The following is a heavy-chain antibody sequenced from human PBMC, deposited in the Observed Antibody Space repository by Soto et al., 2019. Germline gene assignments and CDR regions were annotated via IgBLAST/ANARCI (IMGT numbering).Heavy chain of an antibody. CDR1: GFAFSGSA. CDR3: ATLLSSHNDYIVDS. J-gene: IGHJ4*02. V-gene: IGHV3-73*01. Sequence: GGSLRLSCAASGFAFSGSAMHWVRQASGKGLEWAGRIKSRVANYATAYAASVKGRFAISRDDSKSTSYLQLNSLRTEDTAMYYCATLLSSHNDYIVDSWGQGTLVTVSS. D-gene: IGHD4-4*01. CDR2: IKSRVANYAT.